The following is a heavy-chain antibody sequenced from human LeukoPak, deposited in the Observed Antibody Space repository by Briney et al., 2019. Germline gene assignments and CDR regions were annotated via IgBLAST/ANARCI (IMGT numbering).Heavy chain of an antibody. Sequence: SETLSLTCTVSGGSLSTYYWSWIRQPAGKGLEWIGRIYTSGSTNYNPSLKSRVTISVDTSKNQFSLKLSSVTAADTAVYYCARTRVRGVIRNWFDPWGQGTLVTVSS. CDR2: IYTSGST. CDR1: GGSLSTYY. V-gene: IGHV4-4*07. J-gene: IGHJ5*02. D-gene: IGHD3-10*01. CDR3: ARTRVRGVIRNWFDP.